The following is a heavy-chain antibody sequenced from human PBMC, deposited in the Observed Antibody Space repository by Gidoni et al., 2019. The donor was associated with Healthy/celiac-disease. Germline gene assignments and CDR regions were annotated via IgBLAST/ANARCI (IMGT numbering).Heavy chain of an antibody. CDR1: GGTFSSYS. CDR3: ARDRRGYGDYGD. J-gene: IGHJ4*02. Sequence: QVQLVQSGAEVKKPGSSVKVSCKASGGTFSSYSISWVRQAPGTGLEWMGGSIPILGTANYAQKFQGRVTITADESTSTAYMELSSLRSEDTAVYYCARDRRGYGDYGDWGQGTLVTVSS. V-gene: IGHV1-69*01. D-gene: IGHD4-17*01. CDR2: SIPILGTA.